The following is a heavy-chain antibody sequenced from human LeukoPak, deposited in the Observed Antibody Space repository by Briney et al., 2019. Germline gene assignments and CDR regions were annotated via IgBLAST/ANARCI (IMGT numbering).Heavy chain of an antibody. Sequence: ASVKVSCKASGYTFTSYAMHWVRQAPGRRLEWMGWINAGNGNTKYSQKFQGRVTITRDTSASTAYMELSSLRSEDTAVYFCARRWDYGDYSPFDYWGQGTLVTVSS. CDR2: INAGNGNT. V-gene: IGHV1-3*01. CDR3: ARRWDYGDYSPFDY. J-gene: IGHJ4*02. D-gene: IGHD4-17*01. CDR1: GYTFTSYA.